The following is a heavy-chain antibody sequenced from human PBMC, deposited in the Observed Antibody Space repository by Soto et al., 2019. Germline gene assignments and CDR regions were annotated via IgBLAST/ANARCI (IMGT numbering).Heavy chain of an antibody. J-gene: IGHJ4*02. CDR1: GFTFTNSW. CDR2: IKKDGSGK. CDR3: AKGAGATAGIIDY. Sequence: EVQLVESGGGLVQPGGSVRLSCAASGFTFTNSWMNWVRQAPGKGLEWVANIKKDGSGKYYVDSVKGRFTISRDNPTNSLFLQMNSLRAEDTAVYYCAKGAGATAGIIDYWGQGSLVTVSS. V-gene: IGHV3-7*01. D-gene: IGHD6-13*01.